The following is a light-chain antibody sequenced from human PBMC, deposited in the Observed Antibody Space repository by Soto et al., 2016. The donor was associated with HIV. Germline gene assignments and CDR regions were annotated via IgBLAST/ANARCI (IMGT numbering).Light chain of an antibody. V-gene: IGLV3-1*01. J-gene: IGLJ2*01. Sequence: SYDLSQPPSVSVSPGQTAIITCSGDNLGDKFASWFQQKPGQSPLLVIYQDKKRPSGIPDRFSGSNSGNTATLTVSGTQPMDEADYYCQTWDSNTVIFGRGTRLTVL. CDR1: NLGDKF. CDR2: QDK. CDR3: QTWDSNTVI.